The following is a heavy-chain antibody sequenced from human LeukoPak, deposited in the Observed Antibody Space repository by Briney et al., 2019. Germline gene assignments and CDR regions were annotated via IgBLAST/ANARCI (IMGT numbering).Heavy chain of an antibody. CDR3: ARDDVRQLGARAFDI. V-gene: IGHV4-59*12. Sequence: SETLSLTCTVSGGSISSYYWSWIRQPPGKGLEWIGYIYYSGSTNYNPSLKSRVTISVDKSKNQFSLKLSSVTAADTAVYYCARDDVRQLGARAFDIWGQGTMVTVSS. J-gene: IGHJ3*02. CDR1: GGSISSYY. D-gene: IGHD4/OR15-4a*01. CDR2: IYYSGST.